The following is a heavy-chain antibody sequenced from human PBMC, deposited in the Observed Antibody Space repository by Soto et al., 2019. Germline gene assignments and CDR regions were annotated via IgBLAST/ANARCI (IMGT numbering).Heavy chain of an antibody. D-gene: IGHD1-7*01. CDR2: INAGNGNT. CDR1: GYTFTSYA. Sequence: QVQLVQSGAEVKKPGASVKVSCKASGYTFTSYAMHWVRQAPGQRLEWMGWINAGNGNTKYSQKFQGRVTITRDTSASTAYMELSSLRSEDTAVYYCARDRSVDWNYVWFAPWGQGTLVTVSS. CDR3: ARDRSVDWNYVWFAP. J-gene: IGHJ5*02. V-gene: IGHV1-3*01.